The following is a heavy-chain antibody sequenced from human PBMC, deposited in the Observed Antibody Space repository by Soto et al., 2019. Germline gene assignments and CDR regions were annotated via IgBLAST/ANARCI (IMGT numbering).Heavy chain of an antibody. CDR1: GFTFSSYG. D-gene: IGHD2-2*02. J-gene: IGHJ6*02. Sequence: QVQLVESGGGVVQSGRSLRLSCAASGFTFSSYGMHWVRQAPGKGLEWVAVISYDGSNKYYADSVKGRFTISRDNSKNTLYLQMNSLRAEDTAVYYCAKDARLGYCSSTSCYSYYYYGMDVWGQGTTVTVSS. CDR3: AKDARLGYCSSTSCYSYYYYGMDV. V-gene: IGHV3-30*18. CDR2: ISYDGSNK.